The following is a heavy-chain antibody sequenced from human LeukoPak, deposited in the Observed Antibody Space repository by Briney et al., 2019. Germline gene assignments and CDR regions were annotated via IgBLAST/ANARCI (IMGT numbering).Heavy chain of an antibody. CDR3: ASLPVAATREFDY. V-gene: IGHV3-48*03. CDR2: ISSSDSTI. CDR1: GFTFSSYE. D-gene: IGHD2-15*01. Sequence: TGGSLRLSCAASGFTFSSYEMNWVRQAPGKGLEWVSYISSSDSTIYYADSVKGRFTISRDNAKNSLYLQMNSLRAEDTAVYYCASLPVAATREFDYWGQGTLVTVSS. J-gene: IGHJ4*02.